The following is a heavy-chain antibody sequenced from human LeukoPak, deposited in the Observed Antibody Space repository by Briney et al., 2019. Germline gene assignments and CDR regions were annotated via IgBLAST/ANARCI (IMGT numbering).Heavy chain of an antibody. V-gene: IGHV1-2*02. D-gene: IGHD3-10*01. J-gene: IGHJ5*02. CDR3: AGGSGSYVWFDP. Sequence: ASVKVSCKASGYTFTSYDINWVRQATGQGLEWMGWINPNSGGTNYAQKFQGRVTMTRDTSISTAYMELSRLRSDDTAVYYCAGGSGSYVWFDPWGQGTLVTVSS. CDR2: INPNSGGT. CDR1: GYTFTSYD.